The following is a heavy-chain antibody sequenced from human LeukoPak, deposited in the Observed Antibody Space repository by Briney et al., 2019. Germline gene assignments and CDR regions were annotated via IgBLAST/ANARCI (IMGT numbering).Heavy chain of an antibody. D-gene: IGHD6-19*01. CDR2: IWYDGSNK. J-gene: IGHJ4*02. V-gene: IGHV3-33*08. CDR3: ARLTGSGFDY. CDR1: GFTFSRYA. Sequence: GRSLRLSCAASGFTFSRYAMRWVRQAPGKGLEWVSVIWYDGSNKYYADSVKGRFTISRDNSKNTLYLQMNSLRAEDTAVYYCARLTGSGFDYWGQGTLVTVSS.